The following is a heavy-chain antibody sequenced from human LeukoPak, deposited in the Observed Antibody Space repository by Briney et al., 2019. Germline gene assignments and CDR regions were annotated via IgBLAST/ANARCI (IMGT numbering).Heavy chain of an antibody. CDR1: GYTFTSYG. V-gene: IGHV1-18*01. Sequence: ASVKVSCKASGYTFTSYGISWVRQAPGQGLEWMGWISAYNGNTNYAQKLQSRVTMTTDTSTSKAYMELRSLRSDDTAVYYCARDGRMGYYYDSSGYYSDYWGQGTLVTVSS. J-gene: IGHJ4*02. D-gene: IGHD3-22*01. CDR3: ARDGRMGYYYDSSGYYSDY. CDR2: ISAYNGNT.